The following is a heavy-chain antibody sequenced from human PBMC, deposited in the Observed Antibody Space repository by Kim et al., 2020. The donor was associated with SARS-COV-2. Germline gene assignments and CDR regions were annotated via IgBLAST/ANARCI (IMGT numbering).Heavy chain of an antibody. CDR3: ARPLVATMLYDFDI. CDR2: ISGSGGRS. V-gene: IGHV3-23*01. Sequence: GGSLRLSCAASGFPFSTHAMSWVRQAPGKGLEWVSSISGSGGRSYYADSVKGRFTLSRDNSKNTLYLQMNSLRGEDTAFYYCARPLVATMLYDFDIWGQGKMVTVSS. J-gene: IGHJ3*02. CDR1: GFPFSTHA. D-gene: IGHD5-12*01.